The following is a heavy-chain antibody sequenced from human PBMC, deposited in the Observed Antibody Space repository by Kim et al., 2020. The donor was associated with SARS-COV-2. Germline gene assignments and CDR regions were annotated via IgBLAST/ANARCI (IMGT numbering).Heavy chain of an antibody. CDR3: ARRSRFGYCSSTSCWGMDV. V-gene: IGHV3-74*01. D-gene: IGHD2-2*01. CDR2: INSDGSST. CDR1: GFTFSSYW. Sequence: GGSLRLSCAASGFTFSSYWMHWVRQAPGKGLVWVSRINSDGSSTSYADSVKGRFTISRDNAKNTLYLQMNSLRAEDTAVYYCARRSRFGYCSSTSCWGMDVWGQGTTVTVSS. J-gene: IGHJ6*02.